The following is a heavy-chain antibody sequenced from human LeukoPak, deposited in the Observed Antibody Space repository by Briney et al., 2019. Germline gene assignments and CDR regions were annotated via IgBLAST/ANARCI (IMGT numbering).Heavy chain of an antibody. D-gene: IGHD2-15*01. CDR3: ATYIVGPTIDY. CDR2: ISGSGTTI. Sequence: GGSLRLSCAASGFTFSSYEMNWVRQAPGKGLEWISYISGSGTTIYYADSVKGRFTISRDNAKNSVYLQMNSLRAGDTAVYYCATYIVGPTIDYWGQGTLVTVSS. V-gene: IGHV3-48*03. J-gene: IGHJ4*02. CDR1: GFTFSSYE.